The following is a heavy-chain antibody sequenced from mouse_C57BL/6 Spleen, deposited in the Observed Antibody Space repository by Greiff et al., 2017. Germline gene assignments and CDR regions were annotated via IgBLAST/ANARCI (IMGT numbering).Heavy chain of an antibody. CDR1: GYTFTDYY. D-gene: IGHD2-4*01. Sequence: EVQLQQSGPELVKPGASVKISCKASGYTFTDYYMNWVKQSHGKSLEWIGDINPNNGGTSYNQKFKGKATLTVDKSSSTAYMELRSLTSEDSAVYYCANYDYDVGDYWGKGTTLTVSS. V-gene: IGHV1-26*01. J-gene: IGHJ2*01. CDR2: INPNNGGT. CDR3: ANYDYDVGDY.